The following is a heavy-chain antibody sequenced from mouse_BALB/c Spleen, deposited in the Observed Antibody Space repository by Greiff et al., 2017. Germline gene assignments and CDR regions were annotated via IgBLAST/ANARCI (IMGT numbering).Heavy chain of an antibody. CDR2: IDPANGNT. V-gene: IGHV14-3*02. J-gene: IGHJ2*01. D-gene: IGHD2-14*01. Sequence: EVKLQESGAELVKPGASVKLSCTASGFNIKDTYMHWVKQRPEQGLEWIGRIDPANGNTKYDPKFQGKATITADTSSNTAYLQLSSLTSEDTAVYYCASAYYRYFDDWGQGTTRTVSS. CDR1: GFNIKDTY. CDR3: ASAYYRYFDD.